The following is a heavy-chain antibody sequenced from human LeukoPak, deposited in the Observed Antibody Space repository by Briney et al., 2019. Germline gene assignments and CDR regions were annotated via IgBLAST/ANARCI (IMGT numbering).Heavy chain of an antibody. CDR1: GFTFSNYW. D-gene: IGHD1-20*01. Sequence: PGGSLRLSCAASGFTFSNYWMTWVRQAPGKGLEWVASIKQDGSVGYYVDSVKGRFTISRDNAKNSLFLQMNSLRAEDTAVYYCAKGPGNWIANFDYWGQGTLVTVSS. V-gene: IGHV3-7*03. CDR2: IKQDGSVG. J-gene: IGHJ4*02. CDR3: AKGPGNWIANFDY.